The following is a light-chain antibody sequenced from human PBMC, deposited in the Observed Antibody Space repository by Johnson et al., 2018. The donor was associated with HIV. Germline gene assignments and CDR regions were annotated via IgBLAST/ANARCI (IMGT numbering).Light chain of an antibody. J-gene: IGLJ1*01. Sequence: QSVLTQPPSVSAAPGQKVTISCSGSRSNIGNNYVSWYQQLPGTAPKVLIYDTSKRPSGIPDRFSGSKSGTSATLGITGLQTGDEADYYCGTWDSSLSAGGVFVTGTKGTVL. CDR2: DTS. V-gene: IGLV1-51*01. CDR1: RSNIGNNY. CDR3: GTWDSSLSAGGV.